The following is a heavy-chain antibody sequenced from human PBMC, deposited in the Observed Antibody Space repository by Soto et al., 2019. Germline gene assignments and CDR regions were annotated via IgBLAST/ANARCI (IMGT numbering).Heavy chain of an antibody. CDR1: GFTFSSYG. J-gene: IGHJ6*02. V-gene: IGHV3-33*01. Sequence: QPWGSLRLSCAASGFTFSSYGMHWVRQAPGKGLEWVAVIWYDGSNKYYADSVKGRFTISRDNSKNTLYLQMNSLRAEDTAVYYCATSPFRISIDYYYGMDVWGQGTTVTVSS. D-gene: IGHD3-10*01. CDR2: IWYDGSNK. CDR3: ATSPFRISIDYYYGMDV.